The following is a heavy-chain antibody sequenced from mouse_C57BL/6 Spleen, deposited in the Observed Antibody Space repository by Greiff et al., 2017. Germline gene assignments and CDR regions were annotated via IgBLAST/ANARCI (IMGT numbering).Heavy chain of an antibody. Sequence: VQLQQSGAELVRPGASVKLSCKASGYTFTDYYINWVKQRPGQGLEWIARIYPGSGNTYYNEKFKGKATLTAEKSSSTAYMQLSSLTSEDSAVYFCAREDYGSSYVGAMDYWGQGTSGTVSS. D-gene: IGHD1-1*01. CDR1: GYTFTDYY. V-gene: IGHV1-76*01. J-gene: IGHJ4*01. CDR2: IYPGSGNT. CDR3: AREDYGSSYVGAMDY.